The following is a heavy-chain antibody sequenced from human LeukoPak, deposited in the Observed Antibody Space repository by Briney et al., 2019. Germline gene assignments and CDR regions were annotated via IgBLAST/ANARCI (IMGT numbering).Heavy chain of an antibody. D-gene: IGHD3-3*01. J-gene: IGHJ4*02. Sequence: GGSLRLSCVASGFTFSSYSMNWVRQAPGKGLEWVSYICSSSSTIYSADSVKGRFTLSTDKAKNSLYLQMNSLRAEDTAVYYCARRKNYDFWGQGTLVTVSS. CDR3: ARRKNYDF. V-gene: IGHV3-48*01. CDR1: GFTFSSYS. CDR2: ICSSSSTI.